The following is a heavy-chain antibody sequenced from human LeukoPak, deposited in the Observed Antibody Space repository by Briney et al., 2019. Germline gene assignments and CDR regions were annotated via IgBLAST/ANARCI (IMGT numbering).Heavy chain of an antibody. V-gene: IGHV1-46*01. CDR3: ARDLSRPVVVVAAIPGY. D-gene: IGHD2-15*01. CDR1: GYTFTSYY. CDR2: INPSGGST. J-gene: IGHJ4*02. Sequence: GASVKVSCKASGYTFTSYYMHWVRQAPGQGLEWMGIINPSGGSTSYAQKFQGRVTMTRDTSTSTVYMELSSLRSEDTAVYYCARDLSRPVVVVAAIPGYWGQGTLVTVSS.